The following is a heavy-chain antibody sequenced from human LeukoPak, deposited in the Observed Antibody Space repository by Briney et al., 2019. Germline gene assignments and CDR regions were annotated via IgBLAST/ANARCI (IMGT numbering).Heavy chain of an antibody. D-gene: IGHD2-2*01. V-gene: IGHV3-49*04. CDR2: IRSKAYGGTT. Sequence: PGGSLRLSCTASGFTFGDYAMSWVRQAPGKGLEWVGFIRSKAYGGTTEYAASVKGRFTISRDDSKSIAYLQMNSLKTEDTAVYYCTTRDLVPAARNKAFDYWGQGTLVTVSS. J-gene: IGHJ4*02. CDR1: GFTFGDYA. CDR3: TTRDLVPAARNKAFDY.